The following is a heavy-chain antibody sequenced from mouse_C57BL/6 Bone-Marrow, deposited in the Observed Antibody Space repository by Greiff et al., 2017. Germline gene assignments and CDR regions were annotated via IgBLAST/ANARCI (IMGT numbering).Heavy chain of an antibody. CDR2: IYPSSGNT. J-gene: IGHJ4*01. V-gene: IGHV1-81*01. Sequence: QVQLQQSGAELARPGASVKLSCKASGYTFTSYGISWVKQRTGQGLEWIGEIYPSSGNTYYNEKFKGKATLTADNSSSTAYMDLRSLTSEDSAVYFFARVFIWSSMDYWGQGTSVTVSS. CDR3: ARVFIWSSMDY. CDR1: GYTFTSYG. D-gene: IGHD1-1*02.